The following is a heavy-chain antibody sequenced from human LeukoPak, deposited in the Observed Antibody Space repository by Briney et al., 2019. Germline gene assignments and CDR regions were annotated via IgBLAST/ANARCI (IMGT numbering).Heavy chain of an antibody. CDR1: GGSISSSSYY. D-gene: IGHD3-3*01. CDR3: ARTGSGYYVDY. Sequence: SETLSLTCTVSGGSISSSSYYWGWIRQPPGKGLEWIGEINHSGSTNYNPSLKSRVTISVDTSKNQFSLKLSSVTAADTAVYYCARTGSGYYVDYWGQGTLVTVSS. V-gene: IGHV4-39*07. J-gene: IGHJ4*02. CDR2: INHSGST.